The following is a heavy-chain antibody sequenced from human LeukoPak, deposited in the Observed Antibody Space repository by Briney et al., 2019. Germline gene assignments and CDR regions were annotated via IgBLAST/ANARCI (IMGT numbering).Heavy chain of an antibody. CDR1: GGSISTYY. D-gene: IGHD2-2*02. CDR3: ARVVGRYCSSTSCYIDY. J-gene: IGHJ4*02. CDR2: IYDSGST. V-gene: IGHV4-59*01. Sequence: PSETLSLTCIVSGGSISTYYWSWIRQPPGKGLEWIGYIYDSGSTKYNPSLKSRVTISEDTSKRQFSLKLRSVTAADTAVYYCARVVGRYCSSTSCYIDYWGQGTLVSVSS.